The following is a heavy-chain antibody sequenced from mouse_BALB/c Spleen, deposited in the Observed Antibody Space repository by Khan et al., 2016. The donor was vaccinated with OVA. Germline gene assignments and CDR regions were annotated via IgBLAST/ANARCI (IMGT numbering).Heavy chain of an antibody. J-gene: IGHJ4*01. CDR2: INTYTGEP. D-gene: IGHD2-10*01. V-gene: IGHV9-3-1*01. CDR1: GYTFTNYG. Sequence: QIQLVQSGPELKKPGETVKTSGKASGYTFTNYGMNWVKQSPGKALKWMGWINTYTGEPTYADDFKGRFAFSLETSASPAYLQINNLKDEDTATYFCARPPYFTYALDHWGQGTSVTVSS. CDR3: ARPPYFTYALDH.